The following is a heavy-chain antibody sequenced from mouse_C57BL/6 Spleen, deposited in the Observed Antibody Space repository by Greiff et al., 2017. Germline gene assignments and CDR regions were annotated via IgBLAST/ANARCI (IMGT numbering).Heavy chain of an antibody. CDR3: ARRRVYGSNSFDY. V-gene: IGHV1-69*01. CDR2: IDPSDSYT. J-gene: IGHJ2*01. Sequence: QVQLQQPGAELVMPGASVKLSCKASGYTFTSYWMHWVKQRPGQGLEWLGEIDPSDSYTNYNQKFKGKSTLTVDKSSSTAYMQLSSLTSEDSAVYYCARRRVYGSNSFDYWGQGTTLTVSS. D-gene: IGHD1-1*01. CDR1: GYTFTSYW.